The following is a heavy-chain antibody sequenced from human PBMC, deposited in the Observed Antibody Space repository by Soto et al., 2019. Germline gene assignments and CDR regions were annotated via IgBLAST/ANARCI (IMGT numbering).Heavy chain of an antibody. CDR2: ISAYNGNT. CDR1: GYTFTSYG. CDR3: ARASYYYDSSGYYYFDY. D-gene: IGHD3-22*01. J-gene: IGHJ4*02. V-gene: IGHV1-18*01. Sequence: QVQLVQSGAEVKKPGASVKVSCKASGYTFTSYGISWVRQAPGQGLEWMGWISAYNGNTNYAQKLQGRVTMTTDTSTSTAYMELRSLSSDDTAVYYCARASYYYDSSGYYYFDYWGQGTLVTVSS.